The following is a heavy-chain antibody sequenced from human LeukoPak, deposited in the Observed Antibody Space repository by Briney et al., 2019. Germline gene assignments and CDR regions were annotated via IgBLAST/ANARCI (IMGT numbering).Heavy chain of an antibody. CDR3: ARGYYDILTERTPFILFDY. D-gene: IGHD3-9*01. V-gene: IGHV4-39*07. J-gene: IGHJ4*02. Sequence: SETLSLTCTVSGGSISSSSYYWGWTRQPPGKGLEWIGSIYYSGSTYYNPSLKSRVIISVDTSKNQFSLKLSSVTAADTAVYYCARGYYDILTERTPFILFDYWGQGTLVTVSS. CDR1: GGSISSSSYY. CDR2: IYYSGST.